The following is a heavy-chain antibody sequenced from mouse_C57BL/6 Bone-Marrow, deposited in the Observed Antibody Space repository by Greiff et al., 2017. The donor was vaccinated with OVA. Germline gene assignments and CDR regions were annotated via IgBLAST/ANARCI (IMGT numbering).Heavy chain of an antibody. Sequence: VQLQQPGAELVKPGASVKLSCKASGYTFTSYWMQWVKQRPGQGLEWIGEIDPSDSYTNYNQKFKGKATLTVDTSSSTAYMKLSSLTSEDSAVYYCASAVFAYGGQGTLVTVSA. CDR2: IDPSDSYT. CDR3: ASAVFAY. V-gene: IGHV1-50*01. CDR1: GYTFTSYW. J-gene: IGHJ3*01.